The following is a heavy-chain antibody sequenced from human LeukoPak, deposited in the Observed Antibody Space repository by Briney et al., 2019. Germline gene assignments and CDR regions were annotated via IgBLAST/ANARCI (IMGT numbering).Heavy chain of an antibody. V-gene: IGHV2-5*01. D-gene: IGHD6-19*01. J-gene: IGHJ4*02. CDR1: GFSLSTSGVG. Sequence: SGPTLVNPTQTLTLTCTFSGFSLSTSGVGVGWIRQPPGKALEWLALIYWNDDKRYSPSLKSRLTITKDTSKNQVVLTMTNMDPVDTATCYCAHSFARIAVAGTVFDYWGQGTLVTVSS. CDR3: AHSFARIAVAGTVFDY. CDR2: IYWNDDK.